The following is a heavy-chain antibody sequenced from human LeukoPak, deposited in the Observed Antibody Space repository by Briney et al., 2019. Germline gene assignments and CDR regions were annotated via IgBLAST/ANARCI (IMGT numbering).Heavy chain of an antibody. Sequence: SETLSLTCTVSGGSISSYYWSWIRQPPGKGLERIGYIYYSGSTNYNPSLKSRVTISVDTSKNQFSLNLSSVTAADTAVYYCARAYSGGYFDSWGQGTLVTVSS. J-gene: IGHJ4*02. CDR2: IYYSGST. CDR1: GGSISSYY. D-gene: IGHD6-19*01. V-gene: IGHV4-59*08. CDR3: ARAYSGGYFDS.